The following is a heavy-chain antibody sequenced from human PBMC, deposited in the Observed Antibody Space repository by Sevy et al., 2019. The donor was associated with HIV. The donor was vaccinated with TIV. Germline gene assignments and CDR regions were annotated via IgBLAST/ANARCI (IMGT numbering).Heavy chain of an antibody. V-gene: IGHV3-15*01. Sequence: GGSLRLSCAASGFTFSNAWMSWIRQAPGKGLEWVGRIKTKTDDGTTDYAAPVKGRFTISRDDSKSTLHLQMNSLKTEDAAVYYCTTAISFSGPSMTVLSDYWGQGTLVTVSS. D-gene: IGHD3-16*02. CDR1: GFTFSNAW. CDR3: TTAISFSGPSMTVLSDY. CDR2: IKTKTDDGTT. J-gene: IGHJ4*02.